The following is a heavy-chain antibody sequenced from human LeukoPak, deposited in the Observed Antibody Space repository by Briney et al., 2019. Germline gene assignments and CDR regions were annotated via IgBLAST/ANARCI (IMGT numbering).Heavy chain of an antibody. J-gene: IGHJ4*02. CDR1: GYTFTDYH. CDR3: ARGYYYGSGDFAN. CDR2: IDPNTGGT. D-gene: IGHD3-10*01. V-gene: IGHV1-2*02. Sequence: ASVKVSCKASGYTFTDYHMHWVRQAPGQGLEWMGWIDPNTGGTNYAQKFQGRVTMTRDTSITTAYMELSRLRSDDTALYYCARGYYYGSGDFANWGQGTLVTVSS.